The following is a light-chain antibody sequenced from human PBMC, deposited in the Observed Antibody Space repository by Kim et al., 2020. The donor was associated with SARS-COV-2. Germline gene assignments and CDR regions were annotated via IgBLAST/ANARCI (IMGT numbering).Light chain of an antibody. CDR1: SSNVGTHFD. Sequence: QSVLTQPPSVSGAPGQRVTISCTGRSSNVGTHFDVHWYQQLPGTAPKLLIYDDTSRPSGVPDRFSGSKSGTTASLAITGLQPGDEGDYYCQSYDSSVSAWVFGGGTQLTVL. CDR2: DDT. CDR3: QSYDSSVSAWV. V-gene: IGLV1-40*01. J-gene: IGLJ3*02.